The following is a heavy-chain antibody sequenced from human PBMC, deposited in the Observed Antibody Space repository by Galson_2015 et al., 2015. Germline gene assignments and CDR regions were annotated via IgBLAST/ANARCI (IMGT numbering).Heavy chain of an antibody. V-gene: IGHV3-53*01. J-gene: IGHJ4*02. CDR3: ATVTKPLRYFDS. Sequence: SLRLSCAASGFTFSSYTISWVRQAPGKGLEWLSIIYSGGSTYYADSVKGRFAISRDNSKNTLDLQMNSLRAEDTAVYYCATVTKPLRYFDSWGQGTLVTVSS. CDR1: GFTFSSYT. D-gene: IGHD3-9*01. CDR2: IYSGGST.